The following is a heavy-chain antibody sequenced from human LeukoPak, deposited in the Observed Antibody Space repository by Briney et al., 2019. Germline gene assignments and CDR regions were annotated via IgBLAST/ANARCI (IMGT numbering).Heavy chain of an antibody. CDR1: GFTVSTYF. J-gene: IGHJ4*02. CDR2: IYPGGST. CDR3: ARGEDVVGALFES. D-gene: IGHD1-26*01. Sequence: GSLRLSCAASGFTVSTYFMSWVRQAPGKGLEWVSVIYPGGSTFYADSVKGRFTISRDNSKNTVYLQMNSLRAEDTAVYYCARGEDVVGALFESWGQGTLVTVSS. V-gene: IGHV3-53*01.